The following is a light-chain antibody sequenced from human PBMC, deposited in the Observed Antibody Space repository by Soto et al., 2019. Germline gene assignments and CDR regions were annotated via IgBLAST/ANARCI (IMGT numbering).Light chain of an antibody. CDR1: QSVRSN. CDR2: GAS. Sequence: EIVMTQSPATLSVSPGDGATLSCNASQSVRSNLAWYQQKPGQAPRLLITGASTRATGIPARFSASGSGTEFILSISSLQSEDFAGYYCQQYVSWPWTFGQGTKVEVK. V-gene: IGKV3-15*01. CDR3: QQYVSWPWT. J-gene: IGKJ1*01.